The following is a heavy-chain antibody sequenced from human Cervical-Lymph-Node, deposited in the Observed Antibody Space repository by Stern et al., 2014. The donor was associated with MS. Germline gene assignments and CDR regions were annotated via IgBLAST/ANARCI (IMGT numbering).Heavy chain of an antibody. D-gene: IGHD6-13*01. J-gene: IGHJ4*02. Sequence: QVQLVQSGGGVVQPGRSLRLSCAASGFSFSRYAMHWVRQAPGKGLEWVALIWYDGSNPYYADSVTGRFTISRDNFKNTLYLQMNSLRAEDTAVYYCASAYSSSHYYFDYWGQGTLVTASS. CDR3: ASAYSSSHYYFDY. CDR2: IWYDGSNP. V-gene: IGHV3-33*01. CDR1: GFSFSRYA.